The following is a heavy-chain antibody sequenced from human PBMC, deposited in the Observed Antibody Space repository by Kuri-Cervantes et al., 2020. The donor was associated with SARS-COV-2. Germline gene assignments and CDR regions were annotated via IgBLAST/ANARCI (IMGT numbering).Heavy chain of an antibody. D-gene: IGHD2-21*01. CDR2: ISSDGSDG. CDR1: GFSFDTYV. V-gene: IGHV3-30-3*01. CDR3: ATSGIGGLDH. J-gene: IGHJ4*02. Sequence: GESLKISCAASGFSFDTYVMYWVRQAPGKGLEWVAIISSDGSDGRYADSVKGRFTISRDNSKNTVYLEMNSLRAEDTAVYYCATSGIGGLDHWGQGTLVTVSS.